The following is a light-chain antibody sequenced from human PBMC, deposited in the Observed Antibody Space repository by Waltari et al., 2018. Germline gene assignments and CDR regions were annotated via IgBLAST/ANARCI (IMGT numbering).Light chain of an antibody. CDR1: SSNIGNNY. CDR3: GTWDSSLSGAV. Sequence: QSVLTQPPSVSAAPGQRVTISCSGGSSNIGNNYVSWYRTFPGPPPKLLIYENTGRPSGITGGCSGSKSGTSATLASTGLQAGDEADYYCGTWDSSLSGAVFGGGTHLTVL. V-gene: IGLV1-51*02. CDR2: ENT. J-gene: IGLJ7*01.